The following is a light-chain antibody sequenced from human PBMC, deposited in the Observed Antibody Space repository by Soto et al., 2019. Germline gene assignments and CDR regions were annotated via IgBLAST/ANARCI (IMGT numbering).Light chain of an antibody. CDR1: QSVLHSNGYNY. Sequence: DIVMTQSPLSLPVTPGEPACISSRSSQSVLHSNGYNYLDWYLQKPGQSPQLLIYLGSNRASGVPDRFSGSGSGTDFTRKISRVEAEDVGVYYCMQPLQSWTFGQGTKVDIK. CDR3: MQPLQSWT. CDR2: LGS. V-gene: IGKV2-28*01. J-gene: IGKJ1*01.